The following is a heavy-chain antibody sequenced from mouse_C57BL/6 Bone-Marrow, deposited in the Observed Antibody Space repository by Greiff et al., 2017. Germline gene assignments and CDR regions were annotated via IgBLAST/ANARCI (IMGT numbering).Heavy chain of an antibody. CDR2: INYDGSSP. D-gene: IGHD2-4*01. V-gene: IGHV5-16*01. CDR3: AREGNDYDRAWFAY. CDR1: GFTFSDYY. J-gene: IGHJ3*01. Sequence: EVKLMESEGGLVQPGSSMKLSCTASGFTFSDYYMAWVRQVPEKGLEWVANINYDGSSPYYLDSLKSRFIISRDNAKNILYLQMSSLKSEDTATYYCAREGNDYDRAWFAYWGQGTLVTVSA.